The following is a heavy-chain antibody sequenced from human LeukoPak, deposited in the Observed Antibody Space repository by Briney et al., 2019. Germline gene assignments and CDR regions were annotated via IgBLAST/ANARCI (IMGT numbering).Heavy chain of an antibody. CDR2: ISYDGSNK. Sequence: PGGSLRLSCAASGFTFSSYAMHWVRQAPGKGLEWVAVISYDGSNKYYADSVKGRFTISRDNSKNTLYLQMNNLRAEDTAVYYCAREGELGSGWYAYGDYWGQGTLVTVSS. CDR1: GFTFSSYA. J-gene: IGHJ4*02. CDR3: AREGELGSGWYAYGDY. V-gene: IGHV3-30-3*01. D-gene: IGHD6-19*01.